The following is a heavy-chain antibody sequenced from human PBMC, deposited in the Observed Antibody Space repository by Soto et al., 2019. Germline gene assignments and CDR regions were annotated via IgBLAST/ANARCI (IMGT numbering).Heavy chain of an antibody. CDR1: GYTCTCYG. Sequence: EASVKVSCKGSGYTCTCYGIHWVRQAPGQRLEWMGWINAANGDTKYSPKFQGRVTITRDTSASTAYMELSSLRSEDTAVYYCVRRHVSATGIDWFDPWGQGTLVTVSS. V-gene: IGHV1-3*01. D-gene: IGHD6-13*01. J-gene: IGHJ5*02. CDR2: INAANGDT. CDR3: VRRHVSATGIDWFDP.